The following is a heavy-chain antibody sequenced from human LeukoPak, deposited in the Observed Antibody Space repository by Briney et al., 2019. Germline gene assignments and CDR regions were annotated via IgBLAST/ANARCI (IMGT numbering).Heavy chain of an antibody. V-gene: IGHV3-74*01. Sequence: GGSLRLSCAVSGFTISSSWKHGVRQAPGKGLVWVSRINTGGSSTAYADSVKGRFTISRDNAENTLYLQMNSLRVEDTAVYYCAIKYSSGWANALDIWGQGTMVTVSS. J-gene: IGHJ3*02. CDR3: AIKYSSGWANALDI. CDR2: INTGGSST. D-gene: IGHD6-19*01. CDR1: GFTISSSW.